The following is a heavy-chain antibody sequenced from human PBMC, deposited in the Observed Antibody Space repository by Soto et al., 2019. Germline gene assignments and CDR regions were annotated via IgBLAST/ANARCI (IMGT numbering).Heavy chain of an antibody. CDR2: IIPIFGTA. V-gene: IGHV1-69*13. CDR3: ARAKGVYDSSGYYPY. J-gene: IGHJ4*02. CDR1: GGTFSSYA. Sequence: ASVKVSCNASGGTFSSYAISWVRQAPGQGLEWMGGIIPIFGTANYAQKFQGRVTITADESTSTSYMELSSLRSEDTAVYYCARAKGVYDSSGYYPYWGQGTLVTVSS. D-gene: IGHD3-22*01.